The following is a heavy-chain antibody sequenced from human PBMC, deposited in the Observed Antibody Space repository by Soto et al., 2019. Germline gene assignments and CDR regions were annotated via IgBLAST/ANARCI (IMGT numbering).Heavy chain of an antibody. Sequence: SETLSLTCTVSGGSISSCNYYWSWIRQHPGKGLEWIGYIYYSGSTSYNPSLKSRVTISVDTSKNHFSLKLSSVTAADTAVYYCARGMVRGVLDYYGMDVWGQGTTVTV. J-gene: IGHJ6*02. D-gene: IGHD3-10*01. CDR2: IYYSGST. CDR3: ARGMVRGVLDYYGMDV. V-gene: IGHV4-31*03. CDR1: GGSISSCNYY.